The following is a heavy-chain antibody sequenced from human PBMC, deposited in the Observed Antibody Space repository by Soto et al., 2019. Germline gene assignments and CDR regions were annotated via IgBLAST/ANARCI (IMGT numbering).Heavy chain of an antibody. D-gene: IGHD5-12*01. CDR3: ANDFSGYERGIYFLFGLDV. CDR2: ISWDGSTT. CDR1: GFTFDDHT. V-gene: IGHV3-43*01. Sequence: EVQLVESGGGVVQPGGSLRLSCAASGFTFDDHTMHWVLQAPGKGLEWVSLISWDGSTTYYTDSVEGRFTISRDNSKYSLYLQMNGLRTDDTALYYCANDFSGYERGIYFLFGLDVWGQGTTVIVSS. J-gene: IGHJ6*02.